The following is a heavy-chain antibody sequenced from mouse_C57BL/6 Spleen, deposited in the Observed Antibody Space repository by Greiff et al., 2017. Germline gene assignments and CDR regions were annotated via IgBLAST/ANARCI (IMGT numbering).Heavy chain of an antibody. J-gene: IGHJ4*01. D-gene: IGHD2-4*01. CDR2: ISNLAYSI. V-gene: IGHV5-15*01. Sequence: EVQLVESGGGLVQPGGSLKLSCAASGFTFSDYGMAWVRQAPRKGPEWVAFISNLAYSIYYADTVTGRFTISRENAKNTLYLELSSLRSEDTAMYYCARQGYDYDSYAMDYWGQGTSVTVSS. CDR1: GFTFSDYG. CDR3: ARQGYDYDSYAMDY.